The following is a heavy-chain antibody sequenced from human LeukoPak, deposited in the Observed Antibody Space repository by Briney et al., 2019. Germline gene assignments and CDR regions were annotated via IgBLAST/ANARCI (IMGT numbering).Heavy chain of an antibody. Sequence: ASVKVSCKASGYTFTSYDINWVRQATGQGLEWMGWMNPNSGNTGYAQKFQGRVTITRNTSKSTAYMELSSLRSEDTAVYYCARGKSDSSGYPDYWGQGTLVTVSS. J-gene: IGHJ4*02. CDR1: GYTFTSYD. V-gene: IGHV1-8*03. CDR3: ARGKSDSSGYPDY. CDR2: MNPNSGNT. D-gene: IGHD3-22*01.